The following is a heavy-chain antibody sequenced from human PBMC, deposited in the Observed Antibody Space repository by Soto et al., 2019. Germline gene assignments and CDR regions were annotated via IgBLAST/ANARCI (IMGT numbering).Heavy chain of an antibody. CDR1: GFTFSSSW. V-gene: IGHV3-74*01. J-gene: IGHJ3*02. Sequence: GGSLRLSCAASGFTFSSSWMHWVRQAPGKGLVWVSRVSGDGSSTNYADSVKGRFTISRDNSKNTLYLQMNSLRAEDTAVYYCARANYYDSSGYWLDAFDIWGQGTMVTVSS. D-gene: IGHD3-22*01. CDR3: ARANYYDSSGYWLDAFDI. CDR2: VSGDGSST.